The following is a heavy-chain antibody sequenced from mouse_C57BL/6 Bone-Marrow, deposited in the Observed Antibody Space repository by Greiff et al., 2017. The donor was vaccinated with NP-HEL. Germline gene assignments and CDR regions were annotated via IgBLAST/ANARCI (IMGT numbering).Heavy chain of an antibody. Sequence: EVNVVESGGGLVQPGGSLKLSCAASGFTFSDYYMYWVRQTPEKRLEWVAYISNGGGSTYYPDTVKGRFTISRDNAKNTLYLQMSRLKSEDTAMYYCARGYGRWYFDVWGTGTTVTVSS. CDR1: GFTFSDYY. V-gene: IGHV5-12*01. J-gene: IGHJ1*03. D-gene: IGHD2-14*01. CDR3: ARGYGRWYFDV. CDR2: ISNGGGST.